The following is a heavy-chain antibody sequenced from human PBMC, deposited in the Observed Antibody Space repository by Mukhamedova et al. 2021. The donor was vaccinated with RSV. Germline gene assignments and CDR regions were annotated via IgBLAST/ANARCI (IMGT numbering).Heavy chain of an antibody. V-gene: IGHV4-59*12. Sequence: PGKGLEWIGYISYSSATNYNPSFKSRVTMAIDTTRSQFSLRMKSVTAADAAVYFCARGVPDYDYGNNGYADVWGQGRLVTVSS. D-gene: IGHD4/OR15-4a*01. CDR2: ISYSSAT. CDR3: ARGVPDYDYGNNGYADV. J-gene: IGHJ4*02.